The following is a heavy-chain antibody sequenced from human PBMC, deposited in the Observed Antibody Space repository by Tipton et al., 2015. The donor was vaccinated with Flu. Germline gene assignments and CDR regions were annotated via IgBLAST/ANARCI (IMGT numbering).Heavy chain of an antibody. J-gene: IGHJ4*02. Sequence: TLSLTCTVSGGSISSSSYYWGWIRQPPGKGLEWIGSIYYSGSTYYNPSLKSRVTISVDTSKNQFSLKLSSVTAADTAVYYCARDRGYCSGGSCYSEGVDYWGQGTLVTVSS. D-gene: IGHD2-15*01. CDR1: GGSISSSSYY. V-gene: IGHV4-39*02. CDR3: ARDRGYCSGGSCYSEGVDY. CDR2: IYYSGST.